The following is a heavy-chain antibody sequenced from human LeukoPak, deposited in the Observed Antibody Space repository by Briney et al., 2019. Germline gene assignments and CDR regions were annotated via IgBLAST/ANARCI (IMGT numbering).Heavy chain of an antibody. CDR2: ISGSGDYT. D-gene: IGHD2-15*01. CDR1: GFTFSSYG. V-gene: IGHV3-23*01. Sequence: HPGGSLRLSCAASGFTFSSYGMSWVRQAPGKGLEWVSAISGSGDYTYYADSVKGRFTISRDNSKNTLYLQMNSLRAEETAEYYCAKAPPPYCSGGSCFDAFDIWGQGTMVTVSS. J-gene: IGHJ3*02. CDR3: AKAPPPYCSGGSCFDAFDI.